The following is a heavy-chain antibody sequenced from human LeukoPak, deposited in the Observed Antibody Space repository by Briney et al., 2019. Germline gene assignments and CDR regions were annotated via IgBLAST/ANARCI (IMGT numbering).Heavy chain of an antibody. CDR1: GFTFSNYA. Sequence: GGSLRLSCAASGFTFSNYAMHWVRQAPGKGLEWVAVISYDGSNKYYADSVKGRFTISRDNAKNTLYLQMNSLRAEDTAVYYCAREVEMATSTDYWGQGTLVTVSS. D-gene: IGHD5-24*01. J-gene: IGHJ4*02. CDR2: ISYDGSNK. V-gene: IGHV3-30-3*01. CDR3: AREVEMATSTDY.